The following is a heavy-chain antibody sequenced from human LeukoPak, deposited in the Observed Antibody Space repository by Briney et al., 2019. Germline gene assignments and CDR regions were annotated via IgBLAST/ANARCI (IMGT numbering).Heavy chain of an antibody. CDR2: ISSSSSYI. D-gene: IGHD6-13*01. CDR3: ARDKSGSWVPNYFDY. J-gene: IGHJ4*02. V-gene: IGHV3-21*01. CDR1: GFTFSTYS. Sequence: GGSLRLSCAASGFTFSTYSMNWVRQAPGKGLEWVSFISSSSSYIYYADSVKGRFTISRDNAKNSLYLQMNSLRAEDTAVYYCARDKSGSWVPNYFDYWGQGTLVTVSS.